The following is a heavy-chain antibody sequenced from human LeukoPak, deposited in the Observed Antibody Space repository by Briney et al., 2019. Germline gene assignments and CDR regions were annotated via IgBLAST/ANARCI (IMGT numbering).Heavy chain of an antibody. V-gene: IGHV1-2*02. J-gene: IGHJ3*01. CDR1: GYTITGYY. CDR2: INPNSDGT. CDR3: ARDLTDNSRAWTLDAFDL. Sequence: GASVKVSCKASGYTITGYYMHWVRQAPGQGLEWMGWINPNSDGTNYAQKFQGRVTMTRDTSISTAYMELSRLRSDDTAVYYCARDLTDNSRAWTLDAFDLWGQGTMVTVSS. D-gene: IGHD2/OR15-2a*01.